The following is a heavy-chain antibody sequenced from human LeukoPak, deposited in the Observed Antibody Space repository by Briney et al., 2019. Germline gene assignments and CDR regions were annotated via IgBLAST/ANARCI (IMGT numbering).Heavy chain of an antibody. V-gene: IGHV3-73*01. D-gene: IGHD1-26*01. CDR2: IRSKANSYAT. CDR1: GFTFSGSA. J-gene: IGHJ5*02. Sequence: GGSLRLSCAASGFTFSGSAMHWVRQASGKGLEWVGRIRSKANSYATAYAASVKGRFTISRDDSKNTAYLQMNSLKTEDTAVYYRTRHLNPRGSYHNWFDPWGQGTLVTVSS. CDR3: TRHLNPRGSYHNWFDP.